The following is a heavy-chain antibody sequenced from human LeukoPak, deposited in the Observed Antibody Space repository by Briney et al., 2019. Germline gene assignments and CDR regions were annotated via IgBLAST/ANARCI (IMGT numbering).Heavy chain of an antibody. J-gene: IGHJ4*02. D-gene: IGHD4-17*01. CDR3: AKGILYDYGDYGQGFDY. Sequence: GGSLRLSCAASGFTFSSYAMHWVRQAPGKGLEWVALISYDGSNKYYADSVKGRFTISRDNSKNTLYLQMNSLRAEDTAVYYCAKGILYDYGDYGQGFDYWGQGTLVTVSS. V-gene: IGHV3-30*18. CDR2: ISYDGSNK. CDR1: GFTFSSYA.